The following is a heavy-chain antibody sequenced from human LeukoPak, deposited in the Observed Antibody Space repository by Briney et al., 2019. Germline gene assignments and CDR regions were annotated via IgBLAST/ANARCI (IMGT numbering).Heavy chain of an antibody. J-gene: IGHJ4*02. V-gene: IGHV4-59*01. CDR2: IYYSGTT. D-gene: IGHD1-26*01. CDR3: ARSRGASRSFRY. CDR1: GGSISSYY. Sequence: PSETLSLTCTVSGGSISSYYWSCIRQPPGKGLEWIGYIYYSGTTDYNPSLKSRVTISVDTSNNQFSLKVSSVTAADTAVYYCARSRGASRSFRYWGQGTLVPVSS.